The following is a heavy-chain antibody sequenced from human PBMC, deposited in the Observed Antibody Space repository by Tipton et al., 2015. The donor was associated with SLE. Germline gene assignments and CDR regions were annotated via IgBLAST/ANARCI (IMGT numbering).Heavy chain of an antibody. CDR2: ISAYNGNT. V-gene: IGHV1-18*01. Sequence: QVQLVQSGAELRKPGASVKVFCRASGYTFTSYAISWVRQAPGQGLEWMGWISAYNGNTNYAQKFQGRVTMTTHTSTSTAYMEVRNLRSDDSAVYYCARALEYGAFGMDVWGQGPTVSVFS. J-gene: IGHJ6*02. D-gene: IGHD4-17*01. CDR1: GYTFTSYA. CDR3: ARALEYGAFGMDV.